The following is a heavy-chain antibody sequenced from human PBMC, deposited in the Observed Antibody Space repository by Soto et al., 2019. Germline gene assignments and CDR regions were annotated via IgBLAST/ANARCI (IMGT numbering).Heavy chain of an antibody. CDR3: GREVVEGSSHCFDP. D-gene: IGHD2-15*01. Sequence: SVKIFCRASGYTFTSHDIKCVGQAPGRGLQWMDWMNTNLNATGTAQSIKGRDTLTWNTSINTAYLELASMNAHDTAVYYCGREVVEGSSHCFDPWGQGTLVTVSS. CDR2: MNTNLNAT. CDR1: GYTFTSHD. J-gene: IGHJ5*02. V-gene: IGHV1-8*01.